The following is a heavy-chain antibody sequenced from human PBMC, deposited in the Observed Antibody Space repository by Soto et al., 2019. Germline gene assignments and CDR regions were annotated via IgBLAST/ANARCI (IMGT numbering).Heavy chain of an antibody. CDR1: GFTFSSYA. CDR2: ISYNSNNK. J-gene: IGHJ4*02. CDR3: AKDTYYHDTTGYYVFDY. Sequence: GGSLRLSCAASGFTFSSYAMSWVRQAPGKGLEWVSYISYNSNNKYYADSVKGRFTISRDNSKNTLFLQMSSLGAEDTAVYYCAKDTYYHDTTGYYVFDYWGQGTLVTVSS. D-gene: IGHD3-22*01. V-gene: IGHV3-48*01.